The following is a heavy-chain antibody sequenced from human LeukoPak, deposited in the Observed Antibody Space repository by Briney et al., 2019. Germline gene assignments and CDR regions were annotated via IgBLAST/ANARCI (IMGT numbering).Heavy chain of an antibody. D-gene: IGHD6-19*01. V-gene: IGHV3-23*01. J-gene: IGHJ4*02. CDR3: VKGGIAVTGTDSFDY. CDR1: GFTFSNYA. CDR2: ISGSGYIT. Sequence: PGGSLRLSCAASGFTFSNYAMLWVRQAPGKGLEWVSIISGSGYITYYADSVKGRFTISRDNSKKTLYLQMNSLRAEDTALYYCVKGGIAVTGTDSFDYWGQGTLVTVSS.